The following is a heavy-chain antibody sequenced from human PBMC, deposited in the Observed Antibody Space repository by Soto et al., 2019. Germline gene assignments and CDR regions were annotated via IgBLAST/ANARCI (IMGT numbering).Heavy chain of an antibody. CDR3: ARDADYGGSRGGMDV. V-gene: IGHV4-31*03. CDR2: IYYSGST. CDR1: GGSVNNANYF. J-gene: IGHJ6*02. Sequence: QVRLEESGPGLVKPSETLSLICSVSGGSVNNANYFWNWIRHHPENGLEWIGYIYYSGSTRYNPSFKPRAPLSIDTSKNHFSLRLNSVTVADTAVYFCARDADYGGSRGGMDVWGRGTTVTVSS. D-gene: IGHD4-17*01.